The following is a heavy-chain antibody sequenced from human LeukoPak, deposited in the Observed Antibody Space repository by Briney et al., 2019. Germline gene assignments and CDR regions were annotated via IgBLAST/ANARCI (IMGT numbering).Heavy chain of an antibody. CDR2: IGTAGDT. CDR1: GFTFSDYD. D-gene: IGHD1-1*01. Sequence: PGGSLRPSCAASGFTFSDYDMHWVRQATGKGLEWVSAIGTAGDTYYTGSVKGRFTISRENAKNSLYLQMNSLGAGDTAMYYCARVAKERVGGVYYFDYWGQGTLVTVSS. V-gene: IGHV3-13*01. J-gene: IGHJ4*02. CDR3: ARVAKERVGGVYYFDY.